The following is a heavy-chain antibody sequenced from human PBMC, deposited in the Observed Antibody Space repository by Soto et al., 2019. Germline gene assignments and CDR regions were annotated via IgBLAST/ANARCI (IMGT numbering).Heavy chain of an antibody. V-gene: IGHV4-34*01. CDR3: ARGPVKAADNYYYGMDV. CDR2: INHSGST. D-gene: IGHD6-13*01. CDR1: GGSFSGYY. J-gene: IGHJ6*02. Sequence: QVQLQQWGAGLLKPSETLSLTCAVYGGSFSGYYWSWIRQPPGKGLEWIGEINHSGSTNYNQSLKSRVTISVDTSKNQFSLKLSSVTAADTAVYYCARGPVKAADNYYYGMDVWGQGTTVTVSS.